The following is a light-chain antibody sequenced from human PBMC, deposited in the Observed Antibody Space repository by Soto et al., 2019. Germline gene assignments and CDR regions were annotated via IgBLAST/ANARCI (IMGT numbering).Light chain of an antibody. CDR2: GAS. CDR3: HQYCISP. V-gene: IGKV3-20*01. Sequence: DIVLTQSPGTLSLSPGERATLSCRASQSVSSNYLAWYQQKPGQAPRLLIYGASSRATGIPDRFSGSGSGTEFTLTISRLEPEDFAVYYCHQYCISPFGGGTKVEIK. J-gene: IGKJ4*01. CDR1: QSVSSNY.